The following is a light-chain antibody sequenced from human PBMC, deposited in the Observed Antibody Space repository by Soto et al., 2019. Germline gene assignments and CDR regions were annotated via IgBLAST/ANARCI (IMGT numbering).Light chain of an antibody. CDR2: EVS. Sequence: QSALTQPASVSGSPGQSITISCTGTSSDVGGYNYVSWYQQHPGKAPKLIIYEVSVRPSGVSNRFSGSRSGNTASLTISGLQAEDEADYYCSSYTSTTLVVFGGGTKVTVL. V-gene: IGLV2-14*01. CDR3: SSYTSTTLVV. CDR1: SSDVGGYNY. J-gene: IGLJ2*01.